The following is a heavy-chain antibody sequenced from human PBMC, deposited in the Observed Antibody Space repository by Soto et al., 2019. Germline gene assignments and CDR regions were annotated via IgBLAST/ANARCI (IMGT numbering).Heavy chain of an antibody. D-gene: IGHD3-22*01. CDR3: ARTPYYSDIDY. Sequence: SVKGSCKASGGAISSYPISCVRQAPGQGLEWMGGINPIFGTPHYAQKYQGRVTITADTSTSTAYMELMSLRSDDTAVYYFARTPYYSDIDYWG. J-gene: IGHJ4*01. CDR1: GGAISSYP. V-gene: IGHV1-69*06. CDR2: INPIFGTP.